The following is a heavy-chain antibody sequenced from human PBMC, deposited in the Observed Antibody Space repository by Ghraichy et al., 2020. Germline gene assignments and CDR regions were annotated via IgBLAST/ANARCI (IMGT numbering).Heavy chain of an antibody. CDR2: ISAYNGNT. CDR1: GYTFTTYG. D-gene: IGHD2-15*01. J-gene: IGHJ4*02. V-gene: IGHV1-18*01. CDR3: ARVGCSGGSCYQGRFDY. Sequence: ASVKVSCKASGYTFTTYGISWVRQAPGQGLEWMGWISAYNGNTNYAQKLQGRVTMTTDTSTSTAYMELRRLRSDDTAVDYCARVGCSGGSCYQGRFDYWGQGTLVTVSS.